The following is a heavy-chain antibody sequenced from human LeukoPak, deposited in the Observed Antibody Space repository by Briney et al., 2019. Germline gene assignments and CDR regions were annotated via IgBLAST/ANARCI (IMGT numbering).Heavy chain of an antibody. D-gene: IGHD3-10*01. J-gene: IGHJ1*01. CDR2: ISGSGGRT. CDR1: RFAFSSYA. Sequence: GGSLRLSCAASRFAFSSYAMTWVRQAPGKGLEWVSTISGSGGRTYYPDSVKGRFTISRDNSKNTLYLQMNSLRAEDTAVYYCAKGNKGGMIVPGERPKYFQEWGQGTLVTVSS. V-gene: IGHV3-23*01. CDR3: AKGNKGGMIVPGERPKYFQE.